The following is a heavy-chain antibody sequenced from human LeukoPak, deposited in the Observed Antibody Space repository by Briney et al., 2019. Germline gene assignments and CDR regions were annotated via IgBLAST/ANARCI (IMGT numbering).Heavy chain of an antibody. J-gene: IGHJ3*02. Sequence: PGGSLRLSCTASGFTFGDYAMTWLRQAPGKGLEWVGFIRSKDYGVETEHAACVKGRFTISRDDSKGIAYLQMNSLKTEDTAVYYCTRGLWFGELIRVNPTAFYIWGQGTMVTVSS. CDR1: GFTFGDYA. CDR3: TRGLWFGELIRVNPTAFYI. D-gene: IGHD3-10*01. CDR2: IRSKDYGVET. V-gene: IGHV3-49*03.